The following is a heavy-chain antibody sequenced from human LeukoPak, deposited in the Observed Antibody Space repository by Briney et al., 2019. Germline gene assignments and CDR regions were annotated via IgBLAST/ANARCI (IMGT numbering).Heavy chain of an antibody. CDR1: GFTFSNAW. CDR2: IKSKTDGGTT. Sequence: GGSLRLSCAASGFTFSNAWMSWVRQAPGKGLEWVGRIKSKTDGGTTDYAAPVKGRFTISRDDSKNTLYLQMNSLKTEDTAVYYCEGIAAAGLIHDYWGQGTLVTVSS. J-gene: IGHJ4*02. D-gene: IGHD6-13*01. V-gene: IGHV3-15*01. CDR3: EGIAAAGLIHDY.